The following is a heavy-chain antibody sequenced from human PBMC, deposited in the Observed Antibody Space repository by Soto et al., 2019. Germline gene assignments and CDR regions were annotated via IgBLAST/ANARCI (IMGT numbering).Heavy chain of an antibody. J-gene: IGHJ4*02. CDR2: IYYSGST. Sequence: SEGLSRTCSLCGGSISSHYCSWIRQPPGKGLEWIGYIYYSGSTNYNPSLKSRVTISVDTSKNQFSLKLSSVTAADTAVYYCARVRGYSYGYGLFDYWGQGTLVTVS. D-gene: IGHD5-18*01. CDR3: ARVRGYSYGYGLFDY. CDR1: GGSISSHY. V-gene: IGHV4-59*11.